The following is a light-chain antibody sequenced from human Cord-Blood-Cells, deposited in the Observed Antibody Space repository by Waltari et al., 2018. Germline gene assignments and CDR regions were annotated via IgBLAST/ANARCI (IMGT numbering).Light chain of an antibody. CDR1: QSVSSSY. J-gene: IGKJ3*01. Sequence: IVLTQSPGPLSLSPGERATISCRASQSVSSSYLAWYQQKPGQAPRLLIYGASSRATGIPDRFSGSGSGTDFTLTISRLEPEDFAVYYCQQYGSSPLFTFGPGTKVDIK. CDR2: GAS. V-gene: IGKV3-20*01. CDR3: QQYGSSPLFT.